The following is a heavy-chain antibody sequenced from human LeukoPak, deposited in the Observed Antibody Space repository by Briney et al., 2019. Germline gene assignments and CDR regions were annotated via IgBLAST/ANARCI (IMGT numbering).Heavy chain of an antibody. J-gene: IGHJ5*02. D-gene: IGHD2-2*02. CDR1: GFTFSSYW. Sequence: GGSLRLSCAASGFTFSSYWMSWIRQAPGKGLEWVSYISSSGSTIYYADSVKGRFTISRDNAKNSLYLQMNSLRAEDTAVYYCARESTLVVVPAAILDPWGQGTLVTVSS. CDR2: ISSSGSTI. V-gene: IGHV3-11*01. CDR3: ARESTLVVVPAAILDP.